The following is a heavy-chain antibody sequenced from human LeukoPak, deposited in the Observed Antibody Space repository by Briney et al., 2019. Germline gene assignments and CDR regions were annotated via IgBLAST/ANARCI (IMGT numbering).Heavy chain of an antibody. V-gene: IGHV4-39*01. J-gene: IGHJ6*02. CDR2: IYYSGST. D-gene: IGHD5-12*01. CDR3: ATPQGRGYSGYDSDSYYYYYGMDV. CDR1: GGSISRSSYY. Sequence: PSETLSLTCTVSGGSISRSSYYWGWIRQPPGKGLEWIGSIYYSGSTYYNPSLKSRVTISVDTSKNQFSLKLSSVTAADTAVYYCATPQGRGYSGYDSDSYYYYYGMDVWGQGTTVTVSS.